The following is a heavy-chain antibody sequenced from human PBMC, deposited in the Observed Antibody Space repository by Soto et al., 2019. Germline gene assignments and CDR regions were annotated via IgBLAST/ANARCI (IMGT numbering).Heavy chain of an antibody. V-gene: IGHV4-39*01. D-gene: IGHD2-21*01. CDR2: IYYSGST. J-gene: IGHJ2*01. CDR3: AEDGIRDL. Sequence: PGKGLEWIGRIYYSGSTYSNPSLQSRVTISVDTSKNQFTLKLSSVTAADTAFFFQAEDGIRDL.